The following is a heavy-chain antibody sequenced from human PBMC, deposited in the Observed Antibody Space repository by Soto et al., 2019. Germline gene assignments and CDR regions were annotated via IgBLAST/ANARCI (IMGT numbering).Heavy chain of an antibody. D-gene: IGHD6-19*01. J-gene: IGHJ5*02. Sequence: QLQLQESGPGLVKPSETLSLACSVSGGSISSSAYYWGWIRQPPGKGLEWIGTIYYSGSTHYNPSLKSRVTISVDTSKNQFSLKLSSVTAADTAVYYCTRAHVGYSSVAWGQGTLVTVSS. V-gene: IGHV4-39*01. CDR1: GGSISSSAYY. CDR3: TRAHVGYSSVA. CDR2: IYYSGST.